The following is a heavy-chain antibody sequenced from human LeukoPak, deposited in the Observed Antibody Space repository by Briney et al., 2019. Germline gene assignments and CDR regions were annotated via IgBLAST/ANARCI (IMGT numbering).Heavy chain of an antibody. D-gene: IGHD3-22*01. CDR1: GYTLTELS. CDR2: FDPEDGET. J-gene: IGHJ3*02. Sequence: ASVKVSCKVSGYTLTELSMHWVRQAPGKGLEWMGGFDPEDGETIYAQKFQGRVTMTEDTSTDTAYMELSSLRSEDTAVYYCATVPPHYDGSGYAFDIWGQGTMVTVPS. CDR3: ATVPPHYDGSGYAFDI. V-gene: IGHV1-24*01.